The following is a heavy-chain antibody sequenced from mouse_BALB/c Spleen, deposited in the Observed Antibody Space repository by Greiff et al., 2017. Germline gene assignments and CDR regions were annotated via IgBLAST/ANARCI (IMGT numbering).Heavy chain of an antibody. V-gene: IGHV1-5*01. Sequence: EVQLQQSGTVLARPGASVKMSCKASGYTFTSYWMHWVKQRPGQGLEWIGAIYPGNSDTSYNQKFKGKAKLTAVTSTSTAYMELSSLTNEDSAVYYCTRVGSRHEAWFAYWGQGTLVTVSA. J-gene: IGHJ3*01. CDR2: IYPGNSDT. D-gene: IGHD1-1*01. CDR1: GYTFTSYW. CDR3: TRVGSRHEAWFAY.